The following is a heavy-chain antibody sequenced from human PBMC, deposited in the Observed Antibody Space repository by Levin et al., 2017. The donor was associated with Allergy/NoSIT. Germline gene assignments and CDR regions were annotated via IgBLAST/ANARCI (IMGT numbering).Heavy chain of an antibody. CDR1: GFIFSDYW. CDR3: ARRIGSGWYGDDY. CDR2: IKEDGSEK. D-gene: IGHD6-19*01. J-gene: IGHJ4*02. Sequence: PGGSLRLSCAASGFIFSDYWMSWVRQAPGRGLEWVANIKEDGSEKHYVDSVKGRFTISRDNAKNSLYLQMNSLRVEDTAVYHCARRIGSGWYGDDYWGQGTLVTVSS. V-gene: IGHV3-7*01.